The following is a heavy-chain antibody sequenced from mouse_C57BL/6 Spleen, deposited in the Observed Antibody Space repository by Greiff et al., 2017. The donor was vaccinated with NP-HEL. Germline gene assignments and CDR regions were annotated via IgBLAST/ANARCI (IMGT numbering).Heavy chain of an antibody. Sequence: VQLQQSGTELVKPGASVKLSCKASGYTFTSYWMHWVKQRPGQGLEWIGNINPSNGGTNYNEKFKSKATLTVDKSSSTAYMQLSSLTSEDSAVYYCARRKAYYYGSSYDYAMDYWGQGTSVTVSS. J-gene: IGHJ4*01. D-gene: IGHD1-1*01. CDR1: GYTFTSYW. V-gene: IGHV1-53*01. CDR3: ARRKAYYYGSSYDYAMDY. CDR2: INPSNGGT.